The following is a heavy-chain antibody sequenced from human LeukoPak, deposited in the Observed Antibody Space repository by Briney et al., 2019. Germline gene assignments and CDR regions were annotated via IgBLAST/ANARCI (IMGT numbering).Heavy chain of an antibody. Sequence: VSVKVSCKASGYTFTGYYIHWVRQAPGQGLEWMGWINPNSGDTDSAQKFQGRVTMTMDTSISTAYMELSRLRSDDTAVYYCARRAAAGYYWYFDLWGRGTLVTVSS. CDR1: GYTFTGYY. CDR3: ARRAAAGYYWYFDL. D-gene: IGHD6-13*01. V-gene: IGHV1-2*02. J-gene: IGHJ2*01. CDR2: INPNSGDT.